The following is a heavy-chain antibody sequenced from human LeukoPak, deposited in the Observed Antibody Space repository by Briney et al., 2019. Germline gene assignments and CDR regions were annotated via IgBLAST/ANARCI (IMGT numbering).Heavy chain of an antibody. J-gene: IGHJ4*02. CDR3: ARDRSSDACDY. CDR2: ISGSGSST. CDR1: GFTFSSYA. Sequence: GGSLRLSCAASGFTFSSYAMSWVRQAPGKGLEWVSAISGSGSSTYYADSVKGRFTISRDNAKNTLYLQMKSLRAEDTAVYYCARDRSSDACDYWGQGTLVTVSS. V-gene: IGHV3-23*01. D-gene: IGHD6-6*01.